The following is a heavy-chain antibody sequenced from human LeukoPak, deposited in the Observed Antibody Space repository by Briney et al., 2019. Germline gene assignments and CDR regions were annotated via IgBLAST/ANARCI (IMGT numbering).Heavy chain of an antibody. CDR3: ATTVVTPYYYYYMDV. J-gene: IGHJ6*03. D-gene: IGHD4-23*01. Sequence: GGSLRLSCAASGFTFSDYGMHWVRQAPGKGLEWVAFIRYDATNKHYADSVKGRSTISRDNSKNTLYLQMNSLRAEDTAVYYCATTVVTPYYYYYMDVWGKGTTVTVSS. CDR2: IRYDATNK. V-gene: IGHV3-30*02. CDR1: GFTFSDYG.